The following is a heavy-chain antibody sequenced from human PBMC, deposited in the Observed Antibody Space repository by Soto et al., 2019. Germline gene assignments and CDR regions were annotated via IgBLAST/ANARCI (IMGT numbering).Heavy chain of an antibody. Sequence: SETLSLTCTVSGGSMSRGGYYWSWIRQHPGKGLEWIGYIFYSGSTYYSPSLKSRIFISVDTSKNEVSLNLSSVTAADTAVYYCASSRGGDYFDYWGKGTLVTVSS. D-gene: IGHD3-10*01. CDR2: IFYSGST. J-gene: IGHJ4*02. CDR1: GGSMSRGGYY. CDR3: ASSRGGDYFDY. V-gene: IGHV4-31*03.